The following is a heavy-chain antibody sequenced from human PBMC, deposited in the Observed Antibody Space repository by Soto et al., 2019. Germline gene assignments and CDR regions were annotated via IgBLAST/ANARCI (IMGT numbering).Heavy chain of an antibody. Sequence: ASVKVSCKVSGYTLTELSMHWVRQAPGKGLEWMGGFDPEDGETIYAQKFQGRVTMTEDTSTDTAYMELSSLRSEDTAVYYCATAAGYCSSTSCYRPYYYYYYMDVWGKGTTVTVSS. V-gene: IGHV1-24*01. D-gene: IGHD2-2*01. CDR1: GYTLTELS. CDR3: ATAAGYCSSTSCYRPYYYYYYMDV. J-gene: IGHJ6*03. CDR2: FDPEDGET.